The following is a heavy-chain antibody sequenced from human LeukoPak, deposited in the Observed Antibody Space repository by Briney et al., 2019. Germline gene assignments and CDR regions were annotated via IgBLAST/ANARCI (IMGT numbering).Heavy chain of an antibody. Sequence: SETLSLTCAVYGGSFRGYYWSWIRQPPGKGLEWIGEINHSGSTNYNPSLKSRVTISVDTSKNQFSLKLSSVTAADTAVYYCARAHPGYGSGRFDYWGQGTPVTVSP. D-gene: IGHD3-10*01. V-gene: IGHV4-34*01. CDR1: GGSFRGYY. J-gene: IGHJ4*02. CDR2: INHSGST. CDR3: ARAHPGYGSGRFDY.